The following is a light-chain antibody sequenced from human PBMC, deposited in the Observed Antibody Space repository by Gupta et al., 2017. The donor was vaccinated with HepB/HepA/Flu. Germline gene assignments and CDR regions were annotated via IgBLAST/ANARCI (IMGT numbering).Light chain of an antibody. CDR2: QTS. CDR3: WLIYSGVGEV. CDR1: TGDVTSDHR. J-gene: IGLJ2*01. V-gene: IGLV7-46*01. Sequence: QAVVTQEPSLTVSPGGTVTLTCGSSTGDVTSDHRPKWIQQKPCQAPRTLMYQTSNRNAWTPARFSGSLVGGTAALTLSGEQAEDEAEYYCWLIYSGVGEVFGGGTKLTGL.